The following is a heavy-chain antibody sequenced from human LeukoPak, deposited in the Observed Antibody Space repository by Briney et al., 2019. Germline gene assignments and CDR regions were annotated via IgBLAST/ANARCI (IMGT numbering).Heavy chain of an antibody. Sequence: TSEALSLTCTVPGGSISSYYWSWIRQPPGKGLEWIGYIYYSGSTNYNPFLKSRVTISVDTSKNQFSLKLSSVTAADTAVYYCARVLSSGYYGYFDYWGQGTLVTVSS. V-gene: IGHV4-59*01. CDR3: ARVLSSGYYGYFDY. CDR2: IYYSGST. D-gene: IGHD3-3*01. CDR1: GGSISSYY. J-gene: IGHJ4*02.